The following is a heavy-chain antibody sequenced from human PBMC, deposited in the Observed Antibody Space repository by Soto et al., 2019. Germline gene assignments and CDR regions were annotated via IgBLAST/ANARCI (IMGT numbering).Heavy chain of an antibody. CDR1: GFTFSSYG. CDR2: ISYDGSNK. J-gene: IGHJ4*02. V-gene: IGHV3-30*18. CDR3: AKDPYSGSYYPFDY. Sequence: SLRLSCAASGFTFSSYGMHWVRQAPGKGLEWVAVISYDGSNKYYADSVKGRFTISRDNSKNTLYLQMNSLRAEDTAVYYCAKDPYSGSYYPFDYWGQGTLVTVSS. D-gene: IGHD1-26*01.